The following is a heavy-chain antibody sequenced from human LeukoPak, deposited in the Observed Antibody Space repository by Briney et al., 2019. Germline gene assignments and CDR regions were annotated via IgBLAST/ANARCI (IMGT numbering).Heavy chain of an antibody. CDR2: IDYTEAT. Sequence: PSETLSLTCSVSGDSITSKRSYWGWLRQPPGKGLEWIGTIDYTEATYYNPSLESRVTISTDTSKKQFSLKLNSVTAADTAVYYCARHLKDDYNYLDFDSWGQGTLVTVSS. D-gene: IGHD5-24*01. CDR3: ARHLKDDYNYLDFDS. V-gene: IGHV4-39*07. CDR1: GDSITSKRSY. J-gene: IGHJ4*02.